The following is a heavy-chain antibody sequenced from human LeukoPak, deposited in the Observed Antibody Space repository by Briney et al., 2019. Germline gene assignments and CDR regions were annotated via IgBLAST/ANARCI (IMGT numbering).Heavy chain of an antibody. V-gene: IGHV4-39*07. Sequence: SETLSLTCTVSGGSISSSSSYWGWIRQPPGKGLEWIGSIYYSGSTYYNPSLKSRVTISVDTSKNQFSLKLSSVTAADTAVYYCARSILTGYLPYYFDYWGQGTLVTVSS. CDR1: GGSISSSSSY. CDR3: ARSILTGYLPYYFDY. J-gene: IGHJ4*02. D-gene: IGHD3-9*01. CDR2: IYYSGST.